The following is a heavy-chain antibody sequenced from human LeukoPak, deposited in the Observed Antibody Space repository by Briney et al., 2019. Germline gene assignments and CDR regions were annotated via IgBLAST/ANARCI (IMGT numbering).Heavy chain of an antibody. CDR2: IRSSGDNT. V-gene: IGHV3-64*02. D-gene: IGHD1-26*01. CDR1: GFTFSDYA. Sequence: GGSLRLSCAASGFTFSDYAMHWVRQAPGGGPEYVSAIRSSGDNTYYADSVKGRFTISRDNSKNTLYLQMGSLRAEDMAVYYCARVGSWDAYDIWGQGTMVTVSS. CDR3: ARVGSWDAYDI. J-gene: IGHJ3*02.